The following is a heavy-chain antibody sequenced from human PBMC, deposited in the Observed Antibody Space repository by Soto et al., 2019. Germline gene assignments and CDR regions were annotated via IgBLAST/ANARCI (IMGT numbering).Heavy chain of an antibody. D-gene: IGHD6-13*01. CDR3: ARVGSSSDY. CDR2: TSVYKDNT. V-gene: IGHV1-18*01. Sequence: QVQLVQSGAEVKEPGASVKVSCKASGYTFTTYGISWVRQAPGQGLEWMGWTSVYKDNTNYAQNFQGRVTMTIDTSTSTAYMELRSLRSDDTAVYYCARVGSSSDYWGQGTLVTVSS. J-gene: IGHJ4*02. CDR1: GYTFTTYG.